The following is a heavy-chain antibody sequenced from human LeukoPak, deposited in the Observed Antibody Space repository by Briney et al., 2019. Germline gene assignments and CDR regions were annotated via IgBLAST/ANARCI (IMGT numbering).Heavy chain of an antibody. CDR3: AKDVLRWAFNY. CDR1: GFTFSTTA. D-gene: IGHD3-16*01. CDR2: FGGTGDI. J-gene: IGHJ4*02. Sequence: GGSLRLSCAASGFTFSTTAMAWVRQAPGKGLELVSGFGGTGDIHYADSVRGRFTISRDNSKGILYLQMDSLRAEDTAVYYCAKDVLRWAFNYWGQGTLVTVSS. V-gene: IGHV3-23*01.